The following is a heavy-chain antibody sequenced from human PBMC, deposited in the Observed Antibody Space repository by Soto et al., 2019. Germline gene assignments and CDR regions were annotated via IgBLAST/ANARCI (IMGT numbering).Heavy chain of an antibody. Sequence: QVQLVQSGAEVKKPGSSVKVSCKASGGTFSSNAISWVRQAPGQGLEWMGGIIPIYASPNYAQNFQGRVTVTADKATSTAYLELSRLKFADSAIYYCAVTVTGSGSPHAQWGRGTLVIVSS. CDR1: GGTFSSNA. CDR3: AVTVTGSGSPHAQ. J-gene: IGHJ4*02. CDR2: IIPIYASP. V-gene: IGHV1-69*06. D-gene: IGHD3-10*01.